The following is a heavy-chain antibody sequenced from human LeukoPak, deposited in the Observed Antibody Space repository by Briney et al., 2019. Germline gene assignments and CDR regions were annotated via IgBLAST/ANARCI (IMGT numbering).Heavy chain of an antibody. CDR2: IGGSGGST. J-gene: IGHJ4*02. D-gene: IGHD3-22*01. Sequence: GGSLRLSCAASGFTFSNYAMSWVRQAPGKGLEWVSGIGGSGGSTYYRVSVKGRFTVSSDNSKSTLYLQMNSLRAEDTAVYYRARAPGGSAYLAIDYWGQGTLVTVSS. CDR3: ARAPGGSAYLAIDY. CDR1: GFTFSNYA. V-gene: IGHV3-23*01.